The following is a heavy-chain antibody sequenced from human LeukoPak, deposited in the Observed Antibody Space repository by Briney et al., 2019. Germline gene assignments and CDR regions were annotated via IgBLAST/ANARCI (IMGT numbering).Heavy chain of an antibody. CDR3: ARHGRDSSSWLGDYYYGMDV. D-gene: IGHD6-13*01. V-gene: IGHV4-59*08. CDR2: IYYSGST. J-gene: IGHJ6*02. CDR1: GGSISSYY. Sequence: SETLSLTCTVSGGSISSYYWSWIRQPPGKGLEWIGYIYYSGSTNYNPSLKSRVTISVDTSKNQFSLKRSSVTAADTAVYYCARHGRDSSSWLGDYYYGMDVWGQGTTVTVS.